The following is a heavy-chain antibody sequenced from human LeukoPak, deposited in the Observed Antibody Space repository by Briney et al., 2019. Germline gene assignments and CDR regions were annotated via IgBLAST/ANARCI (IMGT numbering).Heavy chain of an antibody. Sequence: GGSLRLSCAAYGFSLSGYWMSWVRQAPGEGLEWVARLHADGNEKYFVHSVRGRFTVSRDNAKNSLYLQMNSPRVEDTAVYYCARGGYSFDYLGQGTLVTVSS. V-gene: IGHV3-7*01. J-gene: IGHJ4*02. CDR2: LHADGNEK. CDR3: ARGGYSFDY. CDR1: GFSLSGYW. D-gene: IGHD5-12*01.